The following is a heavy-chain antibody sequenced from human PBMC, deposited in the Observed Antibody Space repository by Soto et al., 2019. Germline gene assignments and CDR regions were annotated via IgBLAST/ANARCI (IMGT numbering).Heavy chain of an antibody. J-gene: IGHJ5*02. CDR2: IYYSGSA. V-gene: IGHV4-30-4*01. CDR1: GGSISSGDYY. Sequence: SETLSLTCTVSGGSISSGDYYWSWFRQPPGKGLEWIGYIYYSGSAYYNPSLTSRVTISVDTSKNQFSLKVRSVTAADTAVYFCARDSSGYNWFDPWGRGTLVTVSS. CDR3: ARDSSGYNWFDP. D-gene: IGHD3-22*01.